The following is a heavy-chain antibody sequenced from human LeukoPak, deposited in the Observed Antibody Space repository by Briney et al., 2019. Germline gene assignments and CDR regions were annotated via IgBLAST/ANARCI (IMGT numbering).Heavy chain of an antibody. CDR3: ARRLSRRPQPHRNNWFDP. J-gene: IGHJ5*02. CDR2: INHSGST. CDR1: GGSFSGYY. D-gene: IGHD2/OR15-2a*01. V-gene: IGHV4-34*01. Sequence: SETLSLTCAVYGGSFSGYYWSWIRQPPGKGLEWIGEINHSGSTNYNPSLKSRVTISVDTSKNQFPLKLSSVTAADTAVYYCARRLSRRPQPHRNNWFDPWGQGTLVTVSS.